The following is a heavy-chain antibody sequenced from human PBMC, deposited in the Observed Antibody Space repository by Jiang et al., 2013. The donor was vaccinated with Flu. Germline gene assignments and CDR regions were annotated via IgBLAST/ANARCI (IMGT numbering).Heavy chain of an antibody. CDR3: ARPGDIVATIRLGSRKYYYGMDV. J-gene: IGHJ6*02. CDR2: MNPNSGNT. V-gene: IGHV1-8*01. CDR1: GYTFTSYD. D-gene: IGHD5-12*01. Sequence: KASGYTFTSYDINWVRQATGQGLEWMGWMNPNSGNTGYAQKFQGRVTMTRNTSISTAYMELSSLRSEDTAVYYCARPGDIVATIRLGSRKYYYGMDVWGQGTTVTVSS.